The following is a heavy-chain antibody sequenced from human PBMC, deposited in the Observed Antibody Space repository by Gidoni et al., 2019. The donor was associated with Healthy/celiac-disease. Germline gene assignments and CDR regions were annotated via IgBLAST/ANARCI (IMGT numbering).Heavy chain of an antibody. CDR1: GGSVSSRSYY. J-gene: IGHJ6*02. CDR3: ARDLGVPAAKVGLSMDV. CDR2: IYYSGST. V-gene: IGHV4-61*01. D-gene: IGHD2-2*01. Sequence: QVQLQESGPGLVKPSETLSLPCTVSGGSVSSRSYYWSWIRQPPGKGLEWIGYIYYSGSTNYNPSLKSRVTISVDTSKNQFSLKLSSVTAADTAVYYCARDLGVPAAKVGLSMDVWGQGTTVTVSS.